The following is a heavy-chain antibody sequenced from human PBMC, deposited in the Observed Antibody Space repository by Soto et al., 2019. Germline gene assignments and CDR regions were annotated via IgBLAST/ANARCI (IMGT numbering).Heavy chain of an antibody. CDR1: GFSVSSNY. J-gene: IGHJ6*02. CDR2: IYGGGST. Sequence: GGSLRLSCAASGFSVSSNYMSWVRQAPGKGLEWVSVIYGGGSTYYADSVKGRFTISRDNSKNTLYLQMNSLRAEDTAVYYCARETPVAQPAPYYDYGMDVWGQGTTVTVSS. V-gene: IGHV3-53*01. CDR3: ARETPVAQPAPYYDYGMDV. D-gene: IGHD4-17*01.